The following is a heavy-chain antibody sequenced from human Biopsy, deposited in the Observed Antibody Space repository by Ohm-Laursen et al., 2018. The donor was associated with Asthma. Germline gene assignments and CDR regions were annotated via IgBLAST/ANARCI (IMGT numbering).Heavy chain of an antibody. CDR1: GGSMSSSSYY. V-gene: IGHV4-39*01. CDR3: ARHWDWGSFFDY. J-gene: IGHJ4*02. Sequence: TLSLTCPVSGGSMSSSSYYWGWIRQPPGKGLEWMGSISYTGSAYHNPSLKSQVTISVDTSKNPFSLKLSSVTAADTAVYYCARHWDWGSFFDYWGQGTPVTVSS. CDR2: ISYTGSA. D-gene: IGHD7-27*01.